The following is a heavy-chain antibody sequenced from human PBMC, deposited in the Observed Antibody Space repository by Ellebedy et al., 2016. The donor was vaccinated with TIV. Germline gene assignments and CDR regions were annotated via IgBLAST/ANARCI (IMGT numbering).Heavy chain of an antibody. CDR3: ARDAAGGTTDY. CDR1: GFTFSNYW. Sequence: GESLKISCAASGFTFSNYWMHWVRQTPGRGLVWLSRIKTDGSSTNYADSVKGRFTISRDNVKNMLYLQMNSLRVEDTAVYYCARDAAGGTTDYWGQGTLVTVSS. J-gene: IGHJ4*02. CDR2: IKTDGSST. D-gene: IGHD1-14*01. V-gene: IGHV3-74*01.